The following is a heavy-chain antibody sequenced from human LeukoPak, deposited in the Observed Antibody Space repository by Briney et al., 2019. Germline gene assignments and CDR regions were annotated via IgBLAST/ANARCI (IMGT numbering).Heavy chain of an antibody. V-gene: IGHV3-30*02. Sequence: GGSLRLSCAASGFTFSSYGMHWVRQAPGKGLEWVAFIRYDGSNKYYADSVKGRLTISRDNSKNTLYLQMNSLRAEDTAVYYCAKDTGWYGGLDYWGQGTLVTVSS. D-gene: IGHD6-19*01. CDR2: IRYDGSNK. CDR1: GFTFSSYG. CDR3: AKDTGWYGGLDY. J-gene: IGHJ4*02.